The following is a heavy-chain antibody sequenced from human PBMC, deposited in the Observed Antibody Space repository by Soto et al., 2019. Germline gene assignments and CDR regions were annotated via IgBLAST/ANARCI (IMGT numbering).Heavy chain of an antibody. Sequence: HPGGSLRLSCVASGFSFSGFAMSWVRQAPGKGLVWVSSITGTGVSIYYTDSVRGRFTISRDNSKNTLYLQMSSLRAEDTARYYCAKDSIPYSSSYDLDHWGRGALVTVSS. J-gene: IGHJ4*02. CDR2: ITGTGVSI. CDR3: AKDSIPYSSSYDLDH. CDR1: GFSFSGFA. D-gene: IGHD6-6*01. V-gene: IGHV3-23*01.